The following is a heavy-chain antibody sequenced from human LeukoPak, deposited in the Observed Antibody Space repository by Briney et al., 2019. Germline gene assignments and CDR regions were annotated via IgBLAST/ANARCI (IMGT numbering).Heavy chain of an antibody. J-gene: IGHJ4*02. CDR3: ASGIVVVPAAIHYFDY. D-gene: IGHD2-2*02. CDR1: GGTFSSYA. Sequence: SVKVSCKASGGTFSSYAISWVRQAPGQGLEWMGGIIPIFGTANYAQKFQGRVTITADESTSTAYMELSSLRSEDTAVYYCASGIVVVPAAIHYFDYWGQGTLVTVSS. CDR2: IIPIFGTA. V-gene: IGHV1-69*13.